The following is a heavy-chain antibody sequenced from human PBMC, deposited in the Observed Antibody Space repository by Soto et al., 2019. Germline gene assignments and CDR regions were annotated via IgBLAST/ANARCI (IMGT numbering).Heavy chain of an antibody. Sequence: ASVKVSCKASGYTFTSYDINSVRQATGHRLERMGWMNPNSGNTGYAQKFQSRVTMTRNTSISTAYMEVSSLRSEDTAVYYCVSGYDLWGGYSQSTDYWGQGTLVTVSS. CDR3: VSGYDLWGGYSQSTDY. CDR1: GYTFTSYD. D-gene: IGHD3-3*01. J-gene: IGHJ4*02. CDR2: MNPNSGNT. V-gene: IGHV1-8*01.